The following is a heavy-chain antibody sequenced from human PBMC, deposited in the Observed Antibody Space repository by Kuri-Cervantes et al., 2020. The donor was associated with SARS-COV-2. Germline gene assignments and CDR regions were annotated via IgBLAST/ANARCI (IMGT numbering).Heavy chain of an antibody. D-gene: IGHD1-1*01. CDR3: VRDGDHWNFDY. V-gene: IGHV3-23*01. Sequence: GGSLRLSCAASGFTSSNYAMSWVRQAPGKGLEWVSSFSGNGGNTYYADSVKGRFTISRDNSKSTQYLQMNSLRAEDTAVYYCVRDGDHWNFDYWGQGTLVTVSS. CDR1: GFTSSNYA. CDR2: FSGNGGNT. J-gene: IGHJ4*02.